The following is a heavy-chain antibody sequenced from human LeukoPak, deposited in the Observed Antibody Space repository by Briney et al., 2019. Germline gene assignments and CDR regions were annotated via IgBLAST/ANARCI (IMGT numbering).Heavy chain of an antibody. CDR1: GYTFTGSF. CDR2: INPNTGGT. CDR3: ARASRITIFGVFNH. J-gene: IGHJ4*02. Sequence: ASVKVSCMASGYTFTGSFMHWVRPAPGQGLEWMRWINPNTGGTNYAQKFQGRFTMTRDTSISTAYMELSRLRSDDTAVYYCARASRITIFGVFNHWGQGTLVTVSS. V-gene: IGHV1-2*02. D-gene: IGHD3-3*01.